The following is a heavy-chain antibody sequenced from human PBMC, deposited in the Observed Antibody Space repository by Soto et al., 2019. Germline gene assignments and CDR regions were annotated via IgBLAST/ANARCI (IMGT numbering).Heavy chain of an antibody. D-gene: IGHD3-3*01. CDR1: GFTFSSYA. CDR3: AKCILEWLTNYGMDV. CDR2: ISGSGGST. Sequence: HPGGSLRLSCAASGFTFSSYAMSWVRQAPGKGLEWVSAISGSGGSTYYADSVKGRFTISRDNSKNTLYLQMNSLRAEDTAVYYCAKCILEWLTNYGMDVWGQGTTVTVSS. J-gene: IGHJ6*02. V-gene: IGHV3-23*01.